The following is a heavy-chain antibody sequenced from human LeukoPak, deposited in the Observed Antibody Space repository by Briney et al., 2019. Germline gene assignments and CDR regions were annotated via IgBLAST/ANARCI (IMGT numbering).Heavy chain of an antibody. Sequence: GGSLRLFCAASGFTFSSYWMSWVRQAPGKGLEGVANIKQDGSEKYYVDSVKGRFTISRDNSKNTLYLQMNSLRAEDTAVYYCARDMGGDYWYFDLWGRGTLVTVSS. D-gene: IGHD3-16*01. CDR1: GFTFSSYW. V-gene: IGHV3-7*01. J-gene: IGHJ2*01. CDR2: IKQDGSEK. CDR3: ARDMGGDYWYFDL.